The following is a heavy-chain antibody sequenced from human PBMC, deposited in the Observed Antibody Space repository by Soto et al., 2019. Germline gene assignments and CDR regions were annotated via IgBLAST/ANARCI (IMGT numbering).Heavy chain of an antibody. J-gene: IGHJ3*02. D-gene: IGHD2-15*01. V-gene: IGHV3-66*01. CDR2: LSNRGDT. CDR3: AREPRYWRGGSCSITGDAYDI. Sequence: EVHLVESGGGLVQPGGSLRLSCTASGFIVSDTYVNWVRQAPGKGLEWVSVLSNRGDTHYADSVRGRFSLSRDISDNTLHLQMNDRRVEDTAVYYCAREPRYWRGGSCSITGDAYDIWGQGTMVTVSS. CDR1: GFIVSDTY.